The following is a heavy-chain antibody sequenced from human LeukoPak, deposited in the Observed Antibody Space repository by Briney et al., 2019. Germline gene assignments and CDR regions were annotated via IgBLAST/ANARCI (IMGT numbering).Heavy chain of an antibody. J-gene: IGHJ4*02. D-gene: IGHD6-19*01. CDR1: GFTFSSYW. Sequence: GSPRPSCAASGFTFSSYWMSWVCQAPGKGLEWVANIKQDGSEKYYVDALKGRFTISRYNAKNSLYLQMNSLRAEDTAVYYCARAFISVAVDYGGPENGDTVSS. CDR2: IKQDGSEK. CDR3: ARAFISVAVDY. V-gene: IGHV3-7*04.